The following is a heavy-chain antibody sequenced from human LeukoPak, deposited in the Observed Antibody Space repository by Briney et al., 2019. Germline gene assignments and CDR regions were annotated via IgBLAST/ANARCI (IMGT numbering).Heavy chain of an antibody. D-gene: IGHD3-9*01. CDR3: ARERILTGYYKGLYYFFGMDV. CDR2: INPNSGDT. Sequence: ASVKVSCKASGYTFTDYYMHWVRQAPGQGLEWMGWINPNSGDTNCAQKFQGRVTMTRDTSISTAYMELSKLRSDDTAVYYCARERILTGYYKGLYYFFGMDVWGQGTTVTVSS. V-gene: IGHV1-2*02. J-gene: IGHJ6*02. CDR1: GYTFTDYY.